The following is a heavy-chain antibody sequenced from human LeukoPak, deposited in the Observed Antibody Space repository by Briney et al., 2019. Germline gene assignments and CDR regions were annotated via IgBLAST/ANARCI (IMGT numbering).Heavy chain of an antibody. CDR1: GFTFSSYA. CDR3: AKDRRGMVFDY. J-gene: IGHJ4*02. Sequence: GASLRLSCAASGFTFSSYAMSWVRQAPGKGLEWVSAISGSGGSTYYADSVKGRFTISRDNSKNTLYLQMNSLRAEDTAVYYYAKDRRGMVFDYWGQGTLVTVSS. V-gene: IGHV3-23*01. D-gene: IGHD3-10*01. CDR2: ISGSGGST.